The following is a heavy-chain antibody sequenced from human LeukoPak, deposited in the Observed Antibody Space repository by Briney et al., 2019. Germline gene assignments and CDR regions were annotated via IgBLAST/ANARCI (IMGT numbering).Heavy chain of an antibody. CDR3: ARDPSTLRYFDWSRLLDY. J-gene: IGHJ4*02. V-gene: IGHV3-30*04. D-gene: IGHD3-9*01. Sequence: GGSLRLSCAASGFTFSSYAMHWVRQAPGKGLEWVAVISYDGSNKYYADSVKGRFTISRDNSKNTLYLQMNSLRAEDTAVYYCARDPSTLRYFDWSRLLDYWGQGTLVTVSS. CDR2: ISYDGSNK. CDR1: GFTFSSYA.